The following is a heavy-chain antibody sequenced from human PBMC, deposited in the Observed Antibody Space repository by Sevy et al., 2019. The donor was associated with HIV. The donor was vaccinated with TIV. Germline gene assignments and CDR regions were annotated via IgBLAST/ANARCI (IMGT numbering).Heavy chain of an antibody. D-gene: IGHD1-20*01. CDR3: ARTVHIRDFFFDY. Sequence: ASVKVSCKASGYTFTGYYMHWVRQAPGQGLEWMGWINPNSGGTNYAQKFQGRVTMTRDTSISTAYMELSRLTSDDTAVYYGARTVHIRDFFFDYWGQGTLVTVSS. J-gene: IGHJ4*02. V-gene: IGHV1-2*02. CDR1: GYTFTGYY. CDR2: INPNSGGT.